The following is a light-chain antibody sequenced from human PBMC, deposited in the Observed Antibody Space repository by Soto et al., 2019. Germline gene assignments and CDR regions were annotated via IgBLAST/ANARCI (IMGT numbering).Light chain of an antibody. CDR3: QQFNSYPIT. CDR1: QTISTY. CDR2: DVS. V-gene: IGKV1-9*01. Sequence: DIQMTQSPSSLSASVGEIVTISCRASQTISTYLHWYQHKPGRAPRLLISDVSTLQSGVPGRFRGSGSGTEFTLTISSLQPEDFATYYCQQFNSYPITFGQGTRLEIK. J-gene: IGKJ5*01.